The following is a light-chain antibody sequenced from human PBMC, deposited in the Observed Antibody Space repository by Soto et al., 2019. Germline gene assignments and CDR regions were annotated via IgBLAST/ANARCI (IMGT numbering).Light chain of an antibody. CDR1: QSGSSNY. Sequence: EIVWTQSPGTRSLSPGERATLSGRASQSGSSNYLAWYQQKPGQAHRLIIYGASSRATGIPDRFSGSGSGTDFTLTIRRLEPEDFAVYYCQQYGSSYTWTFGQGTKLDIK. V-gene: IGKV3-20*01. CDR2: GAS. CDR3: QQYGSSYTWT. J-gene: IGKJ1*01.